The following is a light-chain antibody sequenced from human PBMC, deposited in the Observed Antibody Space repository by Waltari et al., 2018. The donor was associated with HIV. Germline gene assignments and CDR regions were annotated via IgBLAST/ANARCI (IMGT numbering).Light chain of an antibody. CDR3: CSYAGTTDVFV. J-gene: IGLJ1*01. V-gene: IGLV2-23*02. Sequence: QSALTQQASVSGSLGQSITISCNGTSGNIGKYNLVSWYQQHPGKAPKLLLYEVTRRPSGMSSRCSASKSDNTASLTISGLQAEDEAAYFCCSYAGTTDVFVFGGGT. CDR2: EVT. CDR1: SGNIGKYNL.